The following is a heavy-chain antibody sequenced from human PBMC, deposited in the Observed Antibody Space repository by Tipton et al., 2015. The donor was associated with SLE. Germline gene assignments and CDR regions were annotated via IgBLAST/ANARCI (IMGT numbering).Heavy chain of an antibody. D-gene: IGHD1-26*01. CDR3: VQDMSPGGAEL. Sequence: GLVKPSETLSLTCAVSGYSISSGYYWGWIRQPPGKGLEWVSGFNWDTGRIDYGDSVNGRFTISRDRAKNSVYLEMNSLRVDDTALYYCVQDMSPGGAELWGQGTMVTDS. V-gene: IGHV3-9*01. J-gene: IGHJ3*01. CDR2: FNWDTGRI. CDR1: GYSISSGYY.